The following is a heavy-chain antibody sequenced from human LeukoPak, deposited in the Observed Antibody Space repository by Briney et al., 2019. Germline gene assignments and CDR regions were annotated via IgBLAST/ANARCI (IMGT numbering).Heavy chain of an antibody. Sequence: ASVKVSCKASGYTFTSYGISWVRQAPGQGLEWMGSISPYNGNTEYAENLQGRVIMTTDTSTRTAYMELRSLRSDDTAVFYCARDQYDSVWGSYRPYFDYWGQGTLVTVSS. CDR3: ARDQYDSVWGSYRPYFDY. CDR1: GYTFTSYG. V-gene: IGHV1-18*04. CDR2: ISPYNGNT. D-gene: IGHD3-16*02. J-gene: IGHJ4*02.